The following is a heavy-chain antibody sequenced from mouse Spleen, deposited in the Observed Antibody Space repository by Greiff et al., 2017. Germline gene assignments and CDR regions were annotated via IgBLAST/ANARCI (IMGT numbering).Heavy chain of an antibody. CDR2: IDPEDGDT. V-gene: IGHV14-1*01. CDR1: GFNFTDYY. Sequence: VQLKQSGAELVRPGASVKLSCTASGFNFTDYYMHWVKQRPEQGLEWIGRIDPEDGDTAYAPKFQGKATMTADTSSNTAYLQLSSLTSADTAVYYCTTGYGYDGWYFDVWGAGTTVTVSA. CDR3: TTGYGYDGWYFDV. J-gene: IGHJ1*01. D-gene: IGHD2-2*01.